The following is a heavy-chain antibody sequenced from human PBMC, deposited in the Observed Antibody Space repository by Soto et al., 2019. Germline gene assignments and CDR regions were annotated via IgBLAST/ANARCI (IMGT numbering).Heavy chain of an antibody. CDR1: GFTFSSYG. J-gene: IGHJ4*02. Sequence: GGSLRLSCAASGFTFSSYGMHWVRQAPGKGLEWVAFISYDGTNKYYADSVKGRFTISRDNSKNTLHLQMDSLRAEDTAVFYCAKDRGYTYGYLADYWGQGTPVTVSS. D-gene: IGHD5-18*01. CDR3: AKDRGYTYGYLADY. CDR2: ISYDGTNK. V-gene: IGHV3-30*18.